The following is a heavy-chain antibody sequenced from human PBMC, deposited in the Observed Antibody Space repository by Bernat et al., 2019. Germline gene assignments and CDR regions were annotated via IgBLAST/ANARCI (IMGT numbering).Heavy chain of an antibody. J-gene: IGHJ6*03. D-gene: IGHD6-19*01. CDR2: IFSNDEK. Sequence: QVTLKESGPVLVKPTETLTLTCTVSGFSLSNARMGVSWIRQSPGKALEWLAHIFSNDEKSYSTSLKSRLTISKDTSKSQVVLTMTNMDPVDTATYYCARGYNSGWYLYYYMDVWGKGTTVTVSS. V-gene: IGHV2-26*01. CDR3: ARGYNSGWYLYYYMDV. CDR1: GFSLSNARMG.